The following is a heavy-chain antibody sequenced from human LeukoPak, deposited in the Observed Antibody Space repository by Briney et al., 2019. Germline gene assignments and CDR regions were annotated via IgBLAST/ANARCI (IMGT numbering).Heavy chain of an antibody. D-gene: IGHD3-16*01. J-gene: IGHJ4*02. Sequence: GGSLRLSCVACGFTFSDYWMSWVRQAPGKGLEWMANIKEDGSENYYVDSVRGRFTISRDNAKNSLYLQMNSLRAEDTAMYYCARACAGGIFDSWGQGTLVTVSS. CDR3: ARACAGGIFDS. CDR2: IKEDGSEN. CDR1: GFTFSDYW. V-gene: IGHV3-7*04.